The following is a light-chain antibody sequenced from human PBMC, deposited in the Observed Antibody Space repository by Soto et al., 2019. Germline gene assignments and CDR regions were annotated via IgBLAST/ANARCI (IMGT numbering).Light chain of an antibody. V-gene: IGLV2-8*01. Sequence: QSALTQPPSASGSPGQSVTISCAGSGSDIAVYDFVSWYQQHPGTAPKLIIYEVTKRPSGVPDRFSGSKSASTASLTVSGLQAEDEADYYCSSYVGSNTLVFGGGTQLTVL. CDR2: EVT. J-gene: IGLJ7*01. CDR3: SSYVGSNTLV. CDR1: GSDIAVYDF.